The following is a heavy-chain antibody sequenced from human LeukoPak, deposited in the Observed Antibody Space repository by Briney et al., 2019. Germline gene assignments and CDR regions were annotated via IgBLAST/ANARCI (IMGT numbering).Heavy chain of an antibody. V-gene: IGHV1-8*01. Sequence: ASVKVSCKASGYTFTSYDINWVRQATGQGLEWMGWMNPNSGNTGYAQKFQGRVTMTRNTSISTAYMELSSLRSEDTAVYYCARAARYCSGGSCYGYYYYYMDVWGKGTTVTISS. CDR2: MNPNSGNT. D-gene: IGHD2-15*01. CDR1: GYTFTSYD. CDR3: ARAARYCSGGSCYGYYYYYMDV. J-gene: IGHJ6*03.